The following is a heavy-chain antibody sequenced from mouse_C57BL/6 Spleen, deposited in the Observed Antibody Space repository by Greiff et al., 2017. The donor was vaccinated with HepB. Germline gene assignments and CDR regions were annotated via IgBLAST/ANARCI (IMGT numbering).Heavy chain of an antibody. CDR2: INYDGSST. CDR3: AREGDDYSYYAMDY. CDR1: GFTFSDYY. D-gene: IGHD2-4*01. Sequence: EVQRVESEGGLVQPGRSMKLSCTASGFTFSDYYMAWVRQVPEKGLEWVANINYDGSSTYYLDSLKSRFIISRDNAKNILYLQMSSLKSEDTATYYCAREGDDYSYYAMDYWGQGTSVTVSS. J-gene: IGHJ4*01. V-gene: IGHV5-16*01.